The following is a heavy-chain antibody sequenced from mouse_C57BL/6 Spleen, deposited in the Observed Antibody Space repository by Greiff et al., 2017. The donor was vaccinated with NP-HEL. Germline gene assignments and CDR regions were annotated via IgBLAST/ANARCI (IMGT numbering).Heavy chain of an antibody. D-gene: IGHD2-5*01. CDR3: ASQPNYYSNYRFAY. CDR2: ILPGSGST. Sequence: QVQLQQSGAELMKPGASVKLSCKATGYTFTGYWIEWVKQRPGHGLEWIGEILPGSGSTNYNEKFKGKATFTADTSSNTAYMQLSSLTTEDSAIYYCASQPNYYSNYRFAYWGQGTLVTVSA. J-gene: IGHJ3*01. V-gene: IGHV1-9*01. CDR1: GYTFTGYW.